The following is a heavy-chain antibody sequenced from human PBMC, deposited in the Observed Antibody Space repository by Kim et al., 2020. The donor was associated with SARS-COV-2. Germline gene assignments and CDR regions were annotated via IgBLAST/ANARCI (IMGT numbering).Heavy chain of an antibody. Sequence: PSHTERVTISVDTSKNQFSLKLSSVTAADTAVYYCARVKRRVAAAGTIDYWGQGTLVTVSS. V-gene: IGHV4-34*01. J-gene: IGHJ4*02. D-gene: IGHD6-13*01. CDR3: ARVKRRVAAAGTIDY.